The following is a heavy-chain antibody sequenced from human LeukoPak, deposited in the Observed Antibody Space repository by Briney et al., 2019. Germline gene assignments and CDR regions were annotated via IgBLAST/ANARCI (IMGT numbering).Heavy chain of an antibody. CDR1: GGSISSGDYY. V-gene: IGHV4-30-4*01. CDR3: ARGFYDYVWGSYREFDY. CDR2: IYYSGST. Sequence: SQTLSLTCTVSGGSISSGDYYWSWIRQPPGKGLEWIVYIYYSGSTYYNPSLKSRVTISVDTSKNQFSLKLSSVTAADTAVYYCARGFYDYVWGSYREFDYWGQGTLVTVSS. D-gene: IGHD3-16*01. J-gene: IGHJ4*02.